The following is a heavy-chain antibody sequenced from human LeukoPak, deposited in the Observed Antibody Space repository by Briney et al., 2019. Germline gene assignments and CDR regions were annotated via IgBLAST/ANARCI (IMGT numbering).Heavy chain of an antibody. J-gene: IGHJ4*02. V-gene: IGHV4-39*01. CDR2: INYSGST. Sequence: PSETLSLTCTVSGGSISSGNYYWAWLRQPPGKGLEWIATINYSGSTYFNPSLKSRVAISVDTSKNQFSLELTSVTAADTAVFYCARYLSRGFYFDYWGQGTLVTVSS. CDR1: GGSISSGNYY. CDR3: ARYLSRGFYFDY.